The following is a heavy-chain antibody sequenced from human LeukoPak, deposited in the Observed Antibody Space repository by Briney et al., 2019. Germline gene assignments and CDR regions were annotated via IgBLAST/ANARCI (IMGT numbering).Heavy chain of an antibody. V-gene: IGHV3-23*01. J-gene: IGHJ4*02. CDR3: AKGTAVVPAAINF. CDR1: GFTFSTYA. Sequence: PGGSLRLSCAASGFTFSTYAMNWVRQAPGKGLEWVSAISGSDGSTYYADSVKGRFTISRDNSKNTLYLLMNNLRAEDTAVYYCAKGTAVVPAAINFWGQGTLVTVSS. CDR2: ISGSDGST. D-gene: IGHD2-2*02.